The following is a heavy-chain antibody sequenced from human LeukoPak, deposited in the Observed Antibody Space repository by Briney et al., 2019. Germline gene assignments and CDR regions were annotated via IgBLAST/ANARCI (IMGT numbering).Heavy chain of an antibody. Sequence: SETLSLTCTVSGGSISSSSYYWGWIRQPPGKGLEWIGSIYYSWSTYYNPSLKSRVNISVDTSKNQFSLTLSSVTAADTAVYYCARLMGRGPAARGAYYYYYMDVWGKGTTVTISS. J-gene: IGHJ6*03. CDR1: GGSISSSSYY. D-gene: IGHD2-2*01. V-gene: IGHV4-39*07. CDR2: IYYSWST. CDR3: ARLMGRGPAARGAYYYYYMDV.